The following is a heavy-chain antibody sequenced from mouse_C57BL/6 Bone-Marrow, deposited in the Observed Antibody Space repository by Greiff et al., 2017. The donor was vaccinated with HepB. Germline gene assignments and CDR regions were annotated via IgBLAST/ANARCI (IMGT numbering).Heavy chain of an antibody. Sequence: VQRVESGAELMKPGASVKLSCKATGYTFTGYWIEWVKQRPGHGLEWIGEILPGSGSTNYNEKFKGKATFTADTSSNTAYMQLSSLTTEDSAIYYCALFCITTASYYFDYWGQGTTLTVSS. CDR1: GYTFTGYW. CDR2: ILPGSGST. D-gene: IGHD1-1*01. CDR3: ALFCITTASYYFDY. V-gene: IGHV1-9*01. J-gene: IGHJ2*01.